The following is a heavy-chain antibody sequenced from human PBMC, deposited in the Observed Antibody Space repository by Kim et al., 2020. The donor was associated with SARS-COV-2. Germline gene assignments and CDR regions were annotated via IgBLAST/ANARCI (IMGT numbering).Heavy chain of an antibody. CDR3: ARGGLRSYYVC. J-gene: IGHJ4*02. V-gene: IGHV3-7*01. Sequence: GGSLRLSCAASGFTFSTYWMTWVRQAPGKGLEWVANIKQDGSEKYYVDSVSGRFSISRDNAKNSLYLQMRSLRAEDTAVYYCARGGLRSYYVCWGQGTLVTVPA. D-gene: IGHD1-26*01. CDR1: GFTFSTYW. CDR2: IKQDGSEK.